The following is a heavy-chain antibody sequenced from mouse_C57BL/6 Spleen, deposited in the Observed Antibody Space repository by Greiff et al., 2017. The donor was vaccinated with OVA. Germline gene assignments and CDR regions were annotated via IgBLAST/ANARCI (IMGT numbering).Heavy chain of an antibody. CDR2: ISNLAYSI. CDR1: GFTFSDYG. CDR3: ARGDYYGSSRYAMDY. V-gene: IGHV5-15*04. D-gene: IGHD1-1*01. Sequence: EVMLVESGGGLVQPGGSLKLSCAASGFTFSDYGMAWVRQAPRKGPEWVAFISNLAYSIYYADTVTGRFTISRENAKNTLYLEMSSLRSEDTAMYYCARGDYYGSSRYAMDYWGQGTSVTVSS. J-gene: IGHJ4*01.